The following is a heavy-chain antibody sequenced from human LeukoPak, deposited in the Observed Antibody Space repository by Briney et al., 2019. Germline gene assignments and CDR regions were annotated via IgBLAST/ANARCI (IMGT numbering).Heavy chain of an antibody. V-gene: IGHV3-66*01. J-gene: IGHJ4*02. CDR2: IYSGGST. CDR3: ARGLRVGRDGYTVFDY. D-gene: IGHD5-12*01. Sequence: PGGSLRLSCAASGFTVSSNYMSWVRQAPGKGLEWVSVIYSGGSTYYADSVKGRFTISRDNSKNTLYLQMNSLRAEDTAVYYCARGLRVGRDGYTVFDYWGQGTLVTVSS. CDR1: GFTVSSNY.